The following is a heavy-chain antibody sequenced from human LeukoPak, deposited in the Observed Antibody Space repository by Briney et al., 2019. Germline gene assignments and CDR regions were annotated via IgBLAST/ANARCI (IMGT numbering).Heavy chain of an antibody. D-gene: IGHD3-10*01. CDR2: INHSGST. CDR3: ARDPPYYYGSGSFDY. J-gene: IGHJ4*02. CDR1: GGSFSGYY. V-gene: IGHV4-34*01. Sequence: PSETLSLTCAVYGGSFSGYYWSWIRQPPGKGLEWIGEINHSGSTNYNPSLKSRVTISVDTSKNQFSLKLSSVTAADMAVYYCARDPPYYYGSGSFDYWGQGTLVTVSS.